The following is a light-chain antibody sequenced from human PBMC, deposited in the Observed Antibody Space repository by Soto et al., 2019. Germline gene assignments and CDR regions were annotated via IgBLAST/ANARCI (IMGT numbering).Light chain of an antibody. CDR3: AVWDDSLNGHV. CDR1: SSNMGSNT. Sequence: VLTQPPSASGTPGQTVTISCYGSSSNMGSNTVHWFQQFPGTAPKLLIYTNDQRPSGVPDRFSGSNSGTSASLAISGLQSEDDADYYXAVWDDSLNGHVFGAGTKVTVL. CDR2: TND. V-gene: IGLV1-44*01. J-gene: IGLJ1*01.